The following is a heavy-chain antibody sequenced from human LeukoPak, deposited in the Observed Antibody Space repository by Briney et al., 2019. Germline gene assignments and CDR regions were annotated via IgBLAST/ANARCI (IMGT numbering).Heavy chain of an antibody. CDR2: ISFDGSNK. CDR3: AREDY. Sequence: GGSLRLSCAASGFTFSSYAMHWVRQAPGKGLEWVAVISFDGSNKYYADSVKGRFTISRDNSKNTLYLQMNSLRAEDTAVYYCAREDYWGQGTLVTVSS. CDR1: GFTFSSYA. J-gene: IGHJ4*02. V-gene: IGHV3-30-3*01.